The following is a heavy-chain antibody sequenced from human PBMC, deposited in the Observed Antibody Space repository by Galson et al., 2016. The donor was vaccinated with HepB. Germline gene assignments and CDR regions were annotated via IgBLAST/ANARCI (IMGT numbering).Heavy chain of an antibody. CDR3: AHTTTKSYYYFDF. Sequence: PALVKPTQTLTLTCNVSGFSLTTTGVGVGWIRQPPGGALEWLALIYWDDYTRYSPSLKNRVTIAKDTSKNNVVLTLTNMDTVDSSTYFCAHTTTKSYYYFDFWGQGALVTVSS. D-gene: IGHD1-26*01. CDR1: GFSLTTTGVG. V-gene: IGHV2-5*02. CDR2: IYWDDYT. J-gene: IGHJ4*02.